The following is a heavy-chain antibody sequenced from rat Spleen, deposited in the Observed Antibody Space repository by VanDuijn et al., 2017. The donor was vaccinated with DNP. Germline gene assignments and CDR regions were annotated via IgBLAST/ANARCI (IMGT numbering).Heavy chain of an antibody. Sequence: EVQLVESGGSLVQPGRSLKLSCVASGLTFNNYWMTWIRQVPGKGLEWVASITSSGGSTYYPDSVKGRFTISRDNAKNTQYLQMDSLRSEDTATYYCARHVGGSYYYPDYWGQGVMVTVSS. V-gene: IGHV5-31*01. CDR3: ARHVGGSYYYPDY. J-gene: IGHJ2*01. CDR2: ITSSGGST. D-gene: IGHD1-12*02. CDR1: GLTFNNYW.